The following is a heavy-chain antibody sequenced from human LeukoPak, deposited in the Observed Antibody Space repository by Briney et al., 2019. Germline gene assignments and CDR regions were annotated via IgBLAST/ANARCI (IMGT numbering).Heavy chain of an antibody. Sequence: PGGSLRLSCAASGFTFSSYAMSWLRQAPGKGLEWVSAISGSGGSTYYADSVKGRFTISRDNSKNTLYLQMNSLRAEDAAVYYCAREESAYDILTGNSDYWGQGTLVTVSS. D-gene: IGHD3-9*01. CDR3: AREESAYDILTGNSDY. V-gene: IGHV3-23*01. CDR1: GFTFSSYA. J-gene: IGHJ4*02. CDR2: ISGSGGST.